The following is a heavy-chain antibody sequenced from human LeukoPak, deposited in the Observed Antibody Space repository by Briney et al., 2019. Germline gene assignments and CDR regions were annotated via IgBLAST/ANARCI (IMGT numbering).Heavy chain of an antibody. CDR2: ISSSSSYI. Sequence: PGGSLRLSCAAPGFTFGSYTMNWVRQAPGKGLEWVSSISSSSSYIDYADSVEGRFTISRDNAKNSLYLQMNSLRAEDTAVYYCARAYSGSYEDYWGQGTLVTVSS. D-gene: IGHD1-26*01. J-gene: IGHJ4*02. V-gene: IGHV3-21*01. CDR3: ARAYSGSYEDY. CDR1: GFTFGSYT.